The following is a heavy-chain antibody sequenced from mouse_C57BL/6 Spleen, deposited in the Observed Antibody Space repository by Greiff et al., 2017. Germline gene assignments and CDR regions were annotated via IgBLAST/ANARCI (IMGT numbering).Heavy chain of an antibody. CDR1: GYSITSGYY. J-gene: IGHJ3*01. D-gene: IGHD1-1*01. CDR3: ARALITTGGFAY. V-gene: IGHV3-6*01. CDR2: ISYDGSN. Sequence: EVQLQESGPGLVIPSQSLSLTCSVTGYSITSGYYWNWIRQFPGNKLEWMGYISYDGSNNYNPSLKNRISITRDTSKNQFFLKLNSVTTEDTATYYCARALITTGGFAYWGQGTLVTVSA.